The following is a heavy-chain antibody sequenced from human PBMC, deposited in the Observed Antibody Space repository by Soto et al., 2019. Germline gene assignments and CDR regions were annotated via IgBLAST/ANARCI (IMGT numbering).Heavy chain of an antibody. CDR3: AIGLAARFAAYFQH. CDR2: MNPNSGNT. D-gene: IGHD2-15*01. Sequence: ASVKVSCKASGYTFTSYDINWVRQATGQGLEWMGWMNPNSGNTGYAQKFQGRVTMTRNTSISTAYMELSSLRSEDTAVYYCAIGLAARFAAYFQHWGQGALVTVSA. V-gene: IGHV1-8*01. J-gene: IGHJ1*01. CDR1: GYTFTSYD.